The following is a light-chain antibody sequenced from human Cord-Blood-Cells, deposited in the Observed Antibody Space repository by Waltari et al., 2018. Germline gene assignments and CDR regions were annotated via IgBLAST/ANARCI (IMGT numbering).Light chain of an antibody. V-gene: IGLV1-36*01. Sequence: QSVLTQPPSVSEAPRQRVTISCSGSSSNIGNHAVTWYQQHPGKAPKLLIYYDDLLPSGVSDRFSGSKSGTSASLAISGLQSEDEADYYCAAWDDSLNGVVFGGGTKLTVL. J-gene: IGLJ2*01. CDR1: SSNIGNHA. CDR3: AAWDDSLNGVV. CDR2: YDD.